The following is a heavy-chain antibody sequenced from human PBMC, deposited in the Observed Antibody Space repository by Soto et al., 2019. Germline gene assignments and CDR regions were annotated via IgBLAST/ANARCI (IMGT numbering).Heavy chain of an antibody. D-gene: IGHD3-22*01. J-gene: IGHJ5*02. Sequence: QVQLVQSGAEVKKPGSSVKVSCKASGGTFSSYAISWVRQAPGQGLEWMGGIIPIFGTANYAQKFQGRVTITADESTSTAYMELRSLRSEDTAVYYCAREGRYYDSSGYLAWFDPWGQGTLVTVSS. V-gene: IGHV1-69*12. CDR1: GGTFSSYA. CDR2: IIPIFGTA. CDR3: AREGRYYDSSGYLAWFDP.